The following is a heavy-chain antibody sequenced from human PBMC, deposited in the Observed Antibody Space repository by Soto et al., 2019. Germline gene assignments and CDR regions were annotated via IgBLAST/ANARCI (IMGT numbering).Heavy chain of an antibody. CDR2: IYYSGST. V-gene: IGHV4-30-4*01. D-gene: IGHD3-3*01. CDR3: ARGGLFTIFGVVIVRPWFDP. Sequence: SETLSLTCTVSGCSISSGDYYWIWIRQPPGKGLEWIGYIYYSGSTYYNPSLKSRVTISVDTSKNQFSLKLSSVTAADTAVYYCARGGLFTIFGVVIVRPWFDPWGQGTLVTVSS. J-gene: IGHJ5*02. CDR1: GCSISSGDYY.